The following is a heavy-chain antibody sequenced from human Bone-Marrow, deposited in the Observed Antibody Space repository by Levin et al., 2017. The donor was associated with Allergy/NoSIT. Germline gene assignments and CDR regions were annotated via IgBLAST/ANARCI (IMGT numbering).Heavy chain of an antibody. CDR2: IWYDGSNK. CDR1: GFTFSSYG. Sequence: PGGSLRLSCAASGFTFSSYGMHWVRQAPGKGLEWVAVIWYDGSNKYYADSVKGRFTISRDNSKNTLYLQMNSLRAEDTAVYYCARERVVVVPAAIVGYGMDVWGQGTTVTVSS. D-gene: IGHD2-2*02. V-gene: IGHV3-33*01. CDR3: ARERVVVVPAAIVGYGMDV. J-gene: IGHJ6*02.